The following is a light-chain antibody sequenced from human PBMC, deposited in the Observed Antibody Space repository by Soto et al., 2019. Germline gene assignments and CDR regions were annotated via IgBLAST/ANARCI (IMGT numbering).Light chain of an antibody. Sequence: IQLTQSPSSMSASVGDRVTISCRASQGIGFYLAWYQQKPGNAPKLLIYAASTLQSGVPSRFSGSGSGTNFSRAISILQPIVFVTYYRQQVNSDPPVTFGLGTKFDIK. V-gene: IGKV1-9*01. CDR3: QQVNSDPPVT. CDR1: QGIGFY. J-gene: IGKJ3*01. CDR2: AAS.